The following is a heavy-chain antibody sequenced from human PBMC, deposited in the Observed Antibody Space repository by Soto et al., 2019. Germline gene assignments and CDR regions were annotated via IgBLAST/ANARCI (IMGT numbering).Heavy chain of an antibody. CDR2: MNPNSGNT. V-gene: IGHV1-8*01. J-gene: IGHJ6*02. Sequence: ASVKVSCKASGYTFTSYDINWVRQATGQGLEWMGWMNPNSGNTGYAQKFQGRVTMTRNTSISTAYMELSSLRSEDTAVYYCARYMTTVTTRLNYYYYGRDVWGQGTTVTVSS. CDR1: GYTFTSYD. CDR3: ARYMTTVTTRLNYYYYGRDV. D-gene: IGHD4-17*01.